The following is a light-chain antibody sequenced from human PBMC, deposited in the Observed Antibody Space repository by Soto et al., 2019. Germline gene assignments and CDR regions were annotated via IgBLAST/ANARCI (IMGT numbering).Light chain of an antibody. V-gene: IGKV3-20*01. CDR1: QSVSSSY. CDR3: QQYGSSPPMYT. CDR2: GAS. Sequence: EIVLTQSPGTLSLSPGERATLSCRASQSVSSSYLAWYQQKPGQAPRLLIYGASSRATVIPDRFSGSGSGTDFTLTISRLEPEDFAVYYCQQYGSSPPMYTFGQGTKLEIK. J-gene: IGKJ2*01.